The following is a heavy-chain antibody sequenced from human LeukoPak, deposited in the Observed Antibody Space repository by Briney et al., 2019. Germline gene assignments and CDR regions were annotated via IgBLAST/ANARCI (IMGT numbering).Heavy chain of an antibody. V-gene: IGHV3-74*01. Sequence: GGSLRLSCAASGFDLSAYWMHWVRQVPGKGLVWVSRKSSDGCNTNYADSVKGRFTVSRDNAKNTLYLQMNSLRVEDTAVYYCARGRGPYGWFDPWGQGTLVTVSS. CDR3: ARGRGPYGWFDP. CDR2: KSSDGCNT. J-gene: IGHJ5*02. CDR1: GFDLSAYW. D-gene: IGHD3-10*01.